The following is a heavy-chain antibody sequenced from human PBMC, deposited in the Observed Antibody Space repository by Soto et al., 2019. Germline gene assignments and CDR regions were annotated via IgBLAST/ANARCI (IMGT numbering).Heavy chain of an antibody. CDR1: GFTFSSYA. CDR3: ARDPRDIVVVPAWGSNWFDP. V-gene: IGHV3-30-3*01. D-gene: IGHD2-2*01. CDR2: ISYDGSNK. Sequence: QVQLVESGGGVVQPGRSLRLSCAASGFTFSSYAMHWVRQAPGKGLEWVAVISYDGSNKYYADSVKGRFTISRDNSKNTLYLQMNSLRAEDTAVYYCARDPRDIVVVPAWGSNWFDPWGEGTLVTVSS. J-gene: IGHJ5*02.